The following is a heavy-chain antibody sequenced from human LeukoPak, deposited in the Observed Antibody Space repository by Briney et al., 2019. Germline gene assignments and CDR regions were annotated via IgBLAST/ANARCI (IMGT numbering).Heavy chain of an antibody. CDR2: INPNTGDT. CDR1: GYTFAGYY. V-gene: IGHV1-2*02. Sequence: ASVRVSCKASGYTFAGYYMHWMRQAPGQEFEWMGWINPNTGDTKYAQKFQGRVTMTRDTSINTAYMELTRLRSDGTAVYYCARATPNGVTRVFHPSSYCFDPWGQGTLVTVSA. D-gene: IGHD2-8*01. CDR3: ARATPNGVTRVFHPSSYCFDP. J-gene: IGHJ5*02.